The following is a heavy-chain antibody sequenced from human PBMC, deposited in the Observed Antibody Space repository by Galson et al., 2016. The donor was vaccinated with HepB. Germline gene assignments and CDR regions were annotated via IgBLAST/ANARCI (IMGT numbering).Heavy chain of an antibody. V-gene: IGHV3-33*08. Sequence: SLRLSCAASGFRFSSYGIHWVRQAPGKGLEWVAVITYDGSRRYYADSVKGRFTISRDNSKNTLYLQMNSLRAEDTAVYYCARALYYDILTGYDYWGQGTLVTVSS. CDR2: ITYDGSRR. J-gene: IGHJ4*02. CDR1: GFRFSSYG. D-gene: IGHD3-9*01. CDR3: ARALYYDILTGYDY.